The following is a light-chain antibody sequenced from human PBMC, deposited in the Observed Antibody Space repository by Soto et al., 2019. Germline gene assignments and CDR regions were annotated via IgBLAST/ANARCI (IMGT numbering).Light chain of an antibody. V-gene: IGKV3-20*01. Sequence: EIVLTQSPGTLSLSPGERATLSCRASQGVDNYLAWYQQKPLQAPRLLIYGASSMATGIPDRFSGSGYGTDFTLTISRLEPEDFAVYYCHQYGVSPVTFGQGTTVEIK. CDR2: GAS. CDR3: HQYGVSPVT. CDR1: QGVDNY. J-gene: IGKJ1*01.